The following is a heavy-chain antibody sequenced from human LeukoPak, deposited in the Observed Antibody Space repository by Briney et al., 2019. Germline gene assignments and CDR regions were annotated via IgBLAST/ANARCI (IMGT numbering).Heavy chain of an antibody. CDR1: GGSVSSGSYY. CDR3: ARENYYGSGKIDY. CDR2: IHYSGSA. Sequence: SETLSLTCTVSGGSVSSGSYYWTWIRQPPGKGLEWVGYIHYSGSANYNPSLKSRVTISVDTSKNQFSLKLSSVAAADTAVYYCARENYYGSGKIDYWGQGTLVTVSS. V-gene: IGHV4-61*01. D-gene: IGHD3-10*01. J-gene: IGHJ4*02.